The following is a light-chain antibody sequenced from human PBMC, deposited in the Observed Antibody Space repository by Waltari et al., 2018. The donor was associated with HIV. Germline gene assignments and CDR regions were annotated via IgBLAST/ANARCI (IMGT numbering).Light chain of an antibody. CDR1: QTVIYSSNNKNY. CDR2: WAS. J-gene: IGKJ2*01. V-gene: IGKV4-1*01. Sequence: DIVITQSPACLAVCLGERATLHCKSSQTVIYSSNNKNYLAWYQQKPGQPPRLLIYWASTRDSGIPDRFSGSGSGTDFTLTISSLQAEDVAVYYCQQYYFPPRTFGQGTKLEIK. CDR3: QQYYFPPRT.